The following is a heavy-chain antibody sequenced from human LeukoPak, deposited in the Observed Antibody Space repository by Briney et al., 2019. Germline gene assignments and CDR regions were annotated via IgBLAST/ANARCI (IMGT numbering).Heavy chain of an antibody. CDR2: NYPGDSDT. D-gene: IGHD2-15*01. CDR3: ARRSPFCRIKGDGTCYSDY. Sequence: GESLKISCKGSGYSFTSYWSWWGRQMPGKGVEWMGINYPGDSDTRYSPSFKGQVTISADKSISTAYLRWSSLKASDTAMYSCARRSPFCRIKGDGTCYSDYWGQGTLVTVSS. J-gene: IGHJ4*02. V-gene: IGHV5-51*01. CDR1: GYSFTSYW.